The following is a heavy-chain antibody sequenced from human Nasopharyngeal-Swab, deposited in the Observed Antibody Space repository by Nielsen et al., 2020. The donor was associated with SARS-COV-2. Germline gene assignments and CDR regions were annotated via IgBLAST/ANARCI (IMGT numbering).Heavy chain of an antibody. CDR2: ISSSSSYI. J-gene: IGHJ6*02. D-gene: IGHD3-3*01. CDR1: GFTFSSYS. CDR3: ARENYDFWSGYLDYYYYYGMDV. Sequence: GESLKISCAASGFTFSSYSMNWVRQAPGKGLEWVSSISSSSSYIYYADSVKGRFTISRDNAKKSLYLQMNSLRAEDTAVYYCARENYDFWSGYLDYYYYYGMDVWGQGTTVTVSS. V-gene: IGHV3-21*01.